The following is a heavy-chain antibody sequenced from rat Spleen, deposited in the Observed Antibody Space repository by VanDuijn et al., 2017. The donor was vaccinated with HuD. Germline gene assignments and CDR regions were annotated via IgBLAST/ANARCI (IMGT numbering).Heavy chain of an antibody. J-gene: IGHJ4*01. D-gene: IGHD1-1*01. CDR3: ARVRTTVVYVMDA. V-gene: IGHV5-29*01. CDR2: ISYGDSYGHSST. Sequence: EVQLVESGGGLVQPGRSLKLSCAASGFTFSDYYMAWVRQAPTKGLEWVATISYGDSYGHSSTYYRDSVKGRFTISRDNAKSSLYLQMDSLRSEDTATYYCARVRTTVVYVMDAWGQGASVTVSS. CDR1: GFTFSDYY.